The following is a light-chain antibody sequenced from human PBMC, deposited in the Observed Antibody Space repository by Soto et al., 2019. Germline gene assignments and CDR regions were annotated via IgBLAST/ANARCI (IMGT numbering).Light chain of an antibody. J-gene: IGKJ3*01. V-gene: IGKV3-20*01. Sequence: VLTQSPGTLSLSPGERATLSCRASQRINNNFLAWNPQKPGQAPSLLIYCASSRGTGIPDRITGSGCGTDFTLTTSRLEPEDFAVYYCRQYGISPGFTFGPGTRVDIK. CDR1: QRINNNF. CDR3: RQYGISPGFT. CDR2: CAS.